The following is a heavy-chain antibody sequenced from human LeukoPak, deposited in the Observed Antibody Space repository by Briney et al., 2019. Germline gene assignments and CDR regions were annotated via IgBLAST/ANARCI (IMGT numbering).Heavy chain of an antibody. CDR1: GFTLNSYL. D-gene: IGHD1-14*01. CDR2: IKKDGSEE. CDR3: ARSNPNRNALDL. Sequence: GGSLRLFCAASGFTLNSYLMSWVRQAPGRGLEWVANIKKDGSEESYLDSVKGRFTVSRDNAKNSLFLQMNSLRGEDTAVYYCARSNPNRNALDLWGQGTMVTISS. V-gene: IGHV3-7*01. J-gene: IGHJ3*01.